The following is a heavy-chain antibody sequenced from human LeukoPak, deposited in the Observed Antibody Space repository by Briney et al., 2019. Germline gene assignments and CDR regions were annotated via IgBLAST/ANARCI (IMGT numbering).Heavy chain of an antibody. CDR2: ISGSGTST. CDR3: AKRMDSSGVRGHAFDI. V-gene: IGHV3-23*01. J-gene: IGHJ3*02. CDR1: GFTFSNYA. Sequence: AGGSLRLSCAASGFTFSNYAMSWVRQAPGKGLEWVSTISGSGTSTYYAGSVKGRFTISRDNSKNTLYLQMNSLRAEDTAVYYRAKRMDSSGVRGHAFDIWGQGTMVTVSS. D-gene: IGHD2-15*01.